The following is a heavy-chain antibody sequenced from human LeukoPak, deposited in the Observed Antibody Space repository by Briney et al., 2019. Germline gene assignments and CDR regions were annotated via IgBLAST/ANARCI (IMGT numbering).Heavy chain of an antibody. J-gene: IGHJ4*02. V-gene: IGHV3-21*01. CDR3: ARGDYYDSSAFDY. CDR1: EFTFSDYN. CDR2: ISSSSSYR. D-gene: IGHD3-22*01. Sequence: GGSLRLSCAASEFTFSDYNMHWVRQAPGKGLEWVSYISSSSSYRYYADSVKGRFTISRDNAKNSLYLQMNSLRAEDTAVYYCARGDYYDSSAFDYWGQGTLVTVSS.